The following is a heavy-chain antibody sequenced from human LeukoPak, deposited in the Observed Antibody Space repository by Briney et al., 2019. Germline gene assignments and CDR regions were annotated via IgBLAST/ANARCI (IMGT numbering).Heavy chain of an antibody. CDR1: GYTFTSYG. D-gene: IGHD7-27*01. J-gene: IGHJ4*02. Sequence: ASVKVSCMASGYTFTSYGISWVRQAPGQGLEWMGWISAYNGNTNYAQKLQGRVTMTTDTSTSTAYMELRSLRSDDTAVYYCAREVPKTGAPYYFDYWGQGTLVTVSS. CDR2: ISAYNGNT. V-gene: IGHV1-18*01. CDR3: AREVPKTGAPYYFDY.